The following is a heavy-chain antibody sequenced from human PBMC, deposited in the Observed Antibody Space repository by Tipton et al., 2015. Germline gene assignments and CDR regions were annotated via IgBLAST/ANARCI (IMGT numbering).Heavy chain of an antibody. CDR3: ARGGNNWFDP. D-gene: IGHD2-15*01. CDR2: IFYSGST. V-gene: IGHV4-59*01. CDR1: GGSISGYY. J-gene: IGHJ5*02. Sequence: TLSLTCTVSGGSISGYYWSWIRQPPGKGLEWIGYIFYSGSTNYNPSLKSRVTISIDTSKNQFSLKLTSVNAADTAVYYCARGGNNWFDPWGQGTLVTVSS.